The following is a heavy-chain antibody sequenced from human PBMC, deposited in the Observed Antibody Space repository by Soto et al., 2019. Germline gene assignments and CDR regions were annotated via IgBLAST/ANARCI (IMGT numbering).Heavy chain of an antibody. CDR1: GYTFTSYA. J-gene: IGHJ4*02. Sequence: GASVKVSCKASGYTFTSYAMHWVRQAPGQRLEWMGWINAGNGNTKYSQKFQGRVTITRDTSASTAYMELSSLRSEDTAVYYCARVGIPTMVRGVSDCDFDYWGQGTLVTVSS. CDR3: ARVGIPTMVRGVSDCDFDY. CDR2: INAGNGNT. D-gene: IGHD3-10*01. V-gene: IGHV1-3*01.